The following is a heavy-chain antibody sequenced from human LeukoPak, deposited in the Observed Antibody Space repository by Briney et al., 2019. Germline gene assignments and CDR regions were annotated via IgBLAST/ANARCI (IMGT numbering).Heavy chain of an antibody. J-gene: IGHJ4*02. CDR3: VKGYGDYVY. CDR1: GFTFSSYV. V-gene: IGHV3-33*06. D-gene: IGHD4-17*01. Sequence: PGRSLRLSCAASGFTFSSYVMHWVRQAPGKGLEWVAVIWYDGSNKYYADSVKGRFTISRDNSKNTLNLQMNSLRAEDTAVYYCVKGYGDYVYWGQGTLVTVSS. CDR2: IWYDGSNK.